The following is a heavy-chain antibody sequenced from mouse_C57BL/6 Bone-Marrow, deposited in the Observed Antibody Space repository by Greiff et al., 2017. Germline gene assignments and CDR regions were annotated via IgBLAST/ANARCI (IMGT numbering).Heavy chain of an antibody. J-gene: IGHJ4*01. D-gene: IGHD2-2*01. V-gene: IGHV2-9*01. Sequence: VQLQESGPGLVAPSQSLSITCTVSGFSLTSYGVDWVRQPPGKGLEWLGVIWGGGSTNYNSALMSRLSISKDNSKSQVFLKMNSLQTADTAMYDCATLWLRRRDYAMDYWGQGTSVTVSS. CDR2: IWGGGST. CDR1: GFSLTSYG. CDR3: ATLWLRRRDYAMDY.